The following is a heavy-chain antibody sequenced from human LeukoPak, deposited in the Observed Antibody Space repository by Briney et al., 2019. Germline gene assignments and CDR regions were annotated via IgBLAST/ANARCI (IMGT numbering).Heavy chain of an antibody. J-gene: IGHJ3*02. CDR1: GYTFTSYD. D-gene: IGHD3-10*01. CDR3: ARHAWSVGSGSYSYAFDI. CDR2: MNPNSGNT. Sequence: GASVKVSCKASGYTFTSYDINWVRQATGQGLEWMGWMNPNSGNTGYAQKFQGRVTMTRNTSISTAYMELSSLRSEDTAVYYCARHAWSVGSGSYSYAFDIWGQGTMVTVSS. V-gene: IGHV1-8*01.